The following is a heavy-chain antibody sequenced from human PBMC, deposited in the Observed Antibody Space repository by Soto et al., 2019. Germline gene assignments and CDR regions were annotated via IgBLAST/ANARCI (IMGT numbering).Heavy chain of an antibody. CDR1: GASLSSSDHF. D-gene: IGHD2-15*01. J-gene: IGHJ4*02. Sequence: QLQLQETGPGPVKPSETLSLSCAVSGASLSSSDHFWGWFRQSPGKGLEWLASIYHSGTTYYNRSLKSRLTIASDMSDSHFSLRLTYVIAADTAVYYCARLVVGAPRHPDFDFWGQGTLVTVSS. CDR2: IYHSGTT. CDR3: ARLVVGAPRHPDFDF. V-gene: IGHV4-39*02.